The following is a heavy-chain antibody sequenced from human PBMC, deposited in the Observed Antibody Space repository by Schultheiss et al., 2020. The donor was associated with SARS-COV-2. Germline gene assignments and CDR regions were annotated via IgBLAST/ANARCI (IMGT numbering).Heavy chain of an antibody. CDR1: GGSISSGDYY. D-gene: IGHD5-12*01. CDR2: IYYSGST. V-gene: IGHV4-61*08. J-gene: IGHJ4*02. CDR3: ARDHSGSGYDQFDY. Sequence: SQTLSLTCTVSGGSISSGDYYWSWIRQPPGKGLEWIGYIYYSGSTNYNPSLKSRVTISVDTSKNQFSLKLSSVTAADTAVYYCARDHSGSGYDQFDYWGQGTLVTVSS.